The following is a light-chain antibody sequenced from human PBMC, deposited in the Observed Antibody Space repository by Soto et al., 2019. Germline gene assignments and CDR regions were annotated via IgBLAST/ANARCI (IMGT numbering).Light chain of an antibody. J-gene: IGKJ4*01. CDR2: AAS. Sequence: DIQMPQSPSSLYASVGDSVAITCRASQSISSYLNWYQQKPGKAPKLLIYAASRLQSGVPSRFSGSGSVTVFTLTSSSLQTEECVTCYCQQQSNTPLSFGGGTKVAIK. V-gene: IGKV1-39*01. CDR3: QQQSNTPLS. CDR1: QSISSY.